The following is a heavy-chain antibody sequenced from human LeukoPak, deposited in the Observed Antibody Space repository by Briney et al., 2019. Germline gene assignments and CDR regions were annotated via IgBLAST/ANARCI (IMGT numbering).Heavy chain of an antibody. V-gene: IGHV3-74*01. Sequence: GGSLRLSCAASGFTFSSYWMHWVRQAPGKGLVWVSRINSDGSSTSYADSVKDRFTISRDNAKNTLYLQMNSLRAEDTAVYYCARDPPRGYSGYGIDYWGQGTLVTVSS. CDR3: ARDPPRGYSGYGIDY. D-gene: IGHD5-12*01. J-gene: IGHJ4*02. CDR2: INSDGSST. CDR1: GFTFSSYW.